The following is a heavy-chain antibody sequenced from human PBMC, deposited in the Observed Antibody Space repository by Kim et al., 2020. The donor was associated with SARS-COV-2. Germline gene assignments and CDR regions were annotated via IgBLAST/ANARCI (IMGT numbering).Heavy chain of an antibody. CDR2: INQDGSQT. J-gene: IGHJ4*02. D-gene: IGHD5-12*01. CDR3: ARGRYNGYSLLRFDY. V-gene: IGHV3-7*01. CDR1: GFTFSNFW. Sequence: GGSLRLSCVASGFTFSNFWMSWVLQAPGQGLEWVANINQDGSQTFYVDFLKGRVTISRDNAKDSLSLQMDNLRSEDTATYFCARGRYNGYSLLRFDYWGQGTVVTVSS.